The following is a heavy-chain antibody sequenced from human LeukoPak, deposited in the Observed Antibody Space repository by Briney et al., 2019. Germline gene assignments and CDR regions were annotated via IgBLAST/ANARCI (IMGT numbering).Heavy chain of an antibody. Sequence: PGGSLRLSCAASGFTFSSYAMSWVRQAPGKGLEWVSAISGSGGSTYYADSVKGRFTISRDNSKNTLYLQMNSLRAEDTAVYYCAKDFTYDSYGYRDYWGQGTLVTVSS. CDR2: ISGSGGST. D-gene: IGHD5-18*01. V-gene: IGHV3-23*01. CDR3: AKDFTYDSYGYRDY. J-gene: IGHJ4*02. CDR1: GFTFSSYA.